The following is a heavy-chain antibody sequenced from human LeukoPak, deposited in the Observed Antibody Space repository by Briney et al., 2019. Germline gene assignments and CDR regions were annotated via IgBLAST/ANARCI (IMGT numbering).Heavy chain of an antibody. Sequence: SETLSLTCTVSGGSISSYYWSWIRQPAGKGLEWIGSIYYSGSTYYNPSLKSRVTISVDTSKNQFSLKLSSVTAADTAVYYCARELRLGELSLYLDAFDIWGQGTMVTVSS. CDR2: IYYSGST. D-gene: IGHD3-16*02. V-gene: IGHV4-4*07. CDR1: GGSISSYY. CDR3: ARELRLGELSLYLDAFDI. J-gene: IGHJ3*02.